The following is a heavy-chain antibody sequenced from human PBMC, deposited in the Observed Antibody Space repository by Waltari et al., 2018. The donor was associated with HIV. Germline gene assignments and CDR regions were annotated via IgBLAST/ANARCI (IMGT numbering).Heavy chain of an antibody. CDR2: IVVGTGKI. D-gene: IGHD3-10*01. J-gene: IGHJ5*02. CDR3: AAGTHYYDR. CDR1: GFNLSNTV. V-gene: IGHV1-58*01. Sequence: QMQLVQSGPEVKKPGTSVTVSCKASGFNLSNTVVQWVRQTRGHRLEWIGWIVVGTGKINYEQKFQKRVTMTRDMSTGTAYMVLNSLIIDDTAVYYCAAGTHYYDRWGQGTPVTVSS.